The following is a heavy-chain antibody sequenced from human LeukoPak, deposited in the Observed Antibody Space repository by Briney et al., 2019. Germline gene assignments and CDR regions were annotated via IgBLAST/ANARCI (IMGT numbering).Heavy chain of an antibody. CDR3: TRDLTGTTWSENDY. CDR2: IYSGDRT. J-gene: IGHJ4*02. CDR1: GLSVRGSY. V-gene: IGHV3-53*01. Sequence: GGSLRLSCVASGLSVRGSYMSWVRQAPGKGLEWVSVIYSGDRTYYADSVKGRFSISRDTSKNTLYLQMNNLRADDTAMYYCTRDLTGTTWSENDYWGQGTLVTISS. D-gene: IGHD6-13*01.